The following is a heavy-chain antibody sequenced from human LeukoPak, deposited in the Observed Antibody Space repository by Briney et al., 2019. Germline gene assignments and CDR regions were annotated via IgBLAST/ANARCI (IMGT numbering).Heavy chain of an antibody. V-gene: IGHV4-59*01. CDR3: ASTTPEYDFWSGYYYHYMDV. Sequence: SETLSLTCTVSGGSISSYYWSWIRQPPGKGLEWIGYIYYRGSTNYNPSLKSRVTISVDTSKNQFSLKLSSVTAADTAVYYCASTTPEYDFWSGYYYHYMDVWGKGTTVTVSS. D-gene: IGHD3-3*01. CDR1: GGSISSYY. J-gene: IGHJ6*03. CDR2: IYYRGST.